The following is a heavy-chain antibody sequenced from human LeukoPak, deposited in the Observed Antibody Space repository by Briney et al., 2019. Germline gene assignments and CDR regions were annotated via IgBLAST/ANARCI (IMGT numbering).Heavy chain of an antibody. CDR2: IYYNGRT. V-gene: IGHV4-59*01. CDR3: ARGVNYGSSGYHPPFSY. D-gene: IGHD3-22*01. Sequence: RPSETLSLTCTVSGGSISSYYWSWIRQSPGKGLEWIGCIYYNGRTNYSPYFASRVTMSLDTSKNQFSLRLNSVTAADTAVYYCARGVNYGSSGYHPPFSYWGQGTLVTVSS. CDR1: GGSISSYY. J-gene: IGHJ4*02.